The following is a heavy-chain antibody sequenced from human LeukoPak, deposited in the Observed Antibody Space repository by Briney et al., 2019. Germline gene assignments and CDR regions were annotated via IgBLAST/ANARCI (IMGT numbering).Heavy chain of an antibody. D-gene: IGHD3-9*01. Sequence: PSETLSLTCAVYGESSSGYYWSWIRQPPGKGLEWLGEINHSGSTNLNPSLKSRVTVSVDTSKKQFSLKLRSVTAADTAVYYCAGYFGYYYYGMDVWGQGTTVTVSS. CDR1: GESSSGYY. CDR2: INHSGST. V-gene: IGHV4-34*01. J-gene: IGHJ6*02. CDR3: AGYFGYYYYGMDV.